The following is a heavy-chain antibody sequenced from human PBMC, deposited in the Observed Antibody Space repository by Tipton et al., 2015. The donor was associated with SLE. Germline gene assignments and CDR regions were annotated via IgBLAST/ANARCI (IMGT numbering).Heavy chain of an antibody. CDR3: ARAEEKWQQLVHFDY. CDR2: INHRGST. J-gene: IGHJ4*02. Sequence: TLSLTCAVYGGSFSGYYWSWIRQPPGKGLEYIGEINHRGSTNYNPSLKSRVTISVDTSKNQFSLKLSSVTAADTAVYYCARAEEKWQQLVHFDYWGQGTLVTVSS. D-gene: IGHD6-13*01. V-gene: IGHV4-34*01. CDR1: GGSFSGYY.